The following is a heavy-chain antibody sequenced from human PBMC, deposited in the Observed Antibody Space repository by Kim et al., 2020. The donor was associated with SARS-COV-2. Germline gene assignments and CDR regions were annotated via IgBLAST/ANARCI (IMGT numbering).Heavy chain of an antibody. CDR3: AKVDRVVKYYFDY. V-gene: IGHV3-23*01. D-gene: IGHD3-22*01. J-gene: IGHJ4*02. Sequence: YADSVKGRFTISRDNSKNTLYLQMNSLRAEDTAVYYCAKVDRVVKYYFDYWGQGTLVTVSS.